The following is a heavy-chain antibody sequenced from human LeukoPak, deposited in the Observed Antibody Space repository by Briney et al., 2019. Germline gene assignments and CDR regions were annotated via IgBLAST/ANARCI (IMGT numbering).Heavy chain of an antibody. CDR1: GFTFSSYA. Sequence: GGSLRLSCAASGFTFSSYAMSWVRQAPGKGLEWVGRIKSKTDGGTTDYAAPVKGRFTISRDDSKNTLYLQMNSLKTEDTAVYYCTTVSVNDYGDYVVRWGQGTLVTVSS. J-gene: IGHJ4*02. CDR2: IKSKTDGGTT. D-gene: IGHD4-17*01. CDR3: TTVSVNDYGDYVVR. V-gene: IGHV3-15*01.